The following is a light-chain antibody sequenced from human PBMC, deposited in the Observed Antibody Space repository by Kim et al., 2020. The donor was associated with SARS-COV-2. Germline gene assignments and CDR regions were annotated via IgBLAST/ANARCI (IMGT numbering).Light chain of an antibody. CDR2: TNN. Sequence: QSVLTQPASASGPPGQRVTISCSGSNSNIGTNAVNWYHQLPGTAPKLLIYTNNQRLSGVPDRFSVSKSGTSASLAISELQSEDEAIYYCATWDDSLNAVVFGGGTQLTVL. CDR1: NSNIGTNA. J-gene: IGLJ2*01. CDR3: ATWDDSLNAVV. V-gene: IGLV1-44*01.